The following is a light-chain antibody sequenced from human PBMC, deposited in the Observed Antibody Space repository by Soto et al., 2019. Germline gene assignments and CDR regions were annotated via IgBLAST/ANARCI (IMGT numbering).Light chain of an antibody. Sequence: QSALTQPASVSGSPGQSITISCTGTSSDVGGYNYVSWYQQHPGKAPKLMIYDVSNRPSGVSNRFSGSKSVNSASLTISGLQAEDAGDYYCSSYTSSSTPLVFGTGTKLTVL. J-gene: IGLJ1*01. CDR3: SSYTSSSTPLV. CDR2: DVS. CDR1: SSDVGGYNY. V-gene: IGLV2-14*01.